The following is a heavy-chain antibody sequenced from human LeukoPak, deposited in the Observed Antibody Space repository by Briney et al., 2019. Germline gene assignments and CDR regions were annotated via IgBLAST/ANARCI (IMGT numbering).Heavy chain of an antibody. CDR3: ARGSESRSWIGGALMKS. CDR1: GYTFTGYY. V-gene: IGHV1-2*02. J-gene: IGHJ4*02. D-gene: IGHD1-26*01. CDR2: INPNSGGT. Sequence: ASVKVSCKASGYTFTGYYMHWVRQAPGQGLEWMGWINPNSGGTNYAQKFQGRVTITADESTSTAYMELSSLRSEDTAVYYCARGSESRSWIGGALMKSWGQGTLVTVSS.